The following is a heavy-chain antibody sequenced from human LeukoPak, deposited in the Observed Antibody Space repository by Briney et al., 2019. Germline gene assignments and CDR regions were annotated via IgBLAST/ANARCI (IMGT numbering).Heavy chain of an antibody. J-gene: IGHJ4*02. CDR2: ISYDGSNK. D-gene: IGHD3-10*01. Sequence: PGGSLRLSCAASGFTFSSYGMHWVRQAPGKGLEWVAVISYDGSNKYYADSVKGRFTISRDNSKNTLYLQMNGLRAEDTAVYYCAKEESGGRAFDYWGQGTLVTVSS. CDR3: AKEESGGRAFDY. V-gene: IGHV3-30*18. CDR1: GFTFSSYG.